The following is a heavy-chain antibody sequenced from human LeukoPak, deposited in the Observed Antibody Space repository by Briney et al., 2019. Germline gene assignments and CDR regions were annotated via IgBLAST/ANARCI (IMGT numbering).Heavy chain of an antibody. J-gene: IGHJ6*03. V-gene: IGHV4-59*01. D-gene: IGHD2-15*01. Sequence: SETLSLTCTVSGGSISSYYWSWIRQPSGKGLEWIGYIYYSGSTNYNPSLKSRVTISVDTSKNQFSLKLSSVTAADTAVYYCARVGHSMIPMYYYYYMDVWGKGTTVTVSS. CDR3: ARVGHSMIPMYYYYYMDV. CDR2: IYYSGST. CDR1: GGSISSYY.